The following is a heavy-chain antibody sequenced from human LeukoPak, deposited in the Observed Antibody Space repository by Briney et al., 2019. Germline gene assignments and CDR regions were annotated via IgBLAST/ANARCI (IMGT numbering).Heavy chain of an antibody. CDR3: AKGGAYYYDSSGESDN. J-gene: IGHJ4*02. V-gene: IGHV3-23*01. CDR1: GFTFSRYA. Sequence: PGGSLRLSCAASGFTFSRYAMNWVRQAPGKGLECVSAISGNGGSTYYVDSVKGRFTISRDNSKNTLYLQMNSLRAGETAMYYCAKGGAYYYDSSGESDNWGQGTLVTVSS. CDR2: ISGNGGST. D-gene: IGHD3-22*01.